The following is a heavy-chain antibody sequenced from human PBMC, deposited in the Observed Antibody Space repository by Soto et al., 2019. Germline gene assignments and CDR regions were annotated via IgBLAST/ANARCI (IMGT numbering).Heavy chain of an antibody. CDR2: IIPIFGTA. Sequence: ASVKVSCKASGYTFTGYYMHWVRQAPGQGLEWMGWIIPIFGTANYAQKFQGRVTITADESTSTAYMELSSLRSEDTAVYYCASSSPTPLYYFDYWGQGTLVTVSS. D-gene: IGHD4-4*01. J-gene: IGHJ4*02. CDR3: ASSSPTPLYYFDY. V-gene: IGHV1-69*13. CDR1: GYTFTGYY.